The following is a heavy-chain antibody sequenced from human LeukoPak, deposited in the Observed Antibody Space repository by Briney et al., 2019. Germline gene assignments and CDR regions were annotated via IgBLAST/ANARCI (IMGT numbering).Heavy chain of an antibody. Sequence: ASVTVSCKASGYTFTGYYMHWVRQAPGQGLEWMGWINPNSGGTNYAQKFQGRVTMTRDTSISTAYMELSRLRSDDTAVYYCARSENTTLKIDYWGQGTLVTVSS. CDR1: GYTFTGYY. CDR3: ARSENTTLKIDY. CDR2: INPNSGGT. J-gene: IGHJ4*02. D-gene: IGHD1-26*01. V-gene: IGHV1-2*02.